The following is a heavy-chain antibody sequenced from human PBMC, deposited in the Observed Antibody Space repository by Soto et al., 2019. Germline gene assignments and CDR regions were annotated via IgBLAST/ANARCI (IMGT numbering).Heavy chain of an antibody. J-gene: IGHJ5*02. CDR3: ARPAFTIFGRNWFDP. D-gene: IGHD3-3*01. CDR1: GGSISSSSYY. CDR2: IYYSGST. Sequence: SETLSLTCTVSGGSISSSSYYWGWIRQPPGKGLEWIGSIYYSGSTYYNPSLKSRVTISVDTSKNQFSLKLSSVTAAVTAVYYCARPAFTIFGRNWFDPWGQGTLVTVSS. V-gene: IGHV4-39*01.